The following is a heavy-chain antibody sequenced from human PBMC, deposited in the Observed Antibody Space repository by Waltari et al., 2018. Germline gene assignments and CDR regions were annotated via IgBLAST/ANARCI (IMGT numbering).Heavy chain of an antibody. D-gene: IGHD3-3*01. Sequence: QVQLQESGPGLVKPSETLSLTCAVSGYSISSGYYWGWIRQPPGKGLEWIGSIYHSGSTYYNPSLKSRVAISVDTSKNQFSLKLSSVTAADTAVYYCARSRGDFWSGSPSLGYFDLWGRGTLVTVSS. CDR2: IYHSGST. J-gene: IGHJ2*01. CDR1: GYSISSGYY. V-gene: IGHV4-38-2*01. CDR3: ARSRGDFWSGSPSLGYFDL.